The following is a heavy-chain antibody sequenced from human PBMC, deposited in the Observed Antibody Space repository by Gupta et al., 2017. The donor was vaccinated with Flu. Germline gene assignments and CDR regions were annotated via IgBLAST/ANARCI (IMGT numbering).Heavy chain of an antibody. D-gene: IGHD1-26*01. V-gene: IGHV4-30-4*01. CDR3: ARVGVGATHFDY. CDR1: SRGDYY. Sequence: SRGDYYWSWIRQPPGKGLEWIGDIYYSGSTYYNPSLKSRVTISVDTSKNQFSLKLRSVTAADTAVYYCARVGVGATHFDYWGQGTLVTVSS. CDR2: IYYSGST. J-gene: IGHJ4*02.